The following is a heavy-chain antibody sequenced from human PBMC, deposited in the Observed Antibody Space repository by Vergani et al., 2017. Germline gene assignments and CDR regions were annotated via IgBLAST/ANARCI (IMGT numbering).Heavy chain of an antibody. CDR1: GYTFTSYG. Sequence: QVQLVQSGAEVKKPGASVKVSCKASGYTFTSYGISWVRQAPGQGLEWMGWINAYNGNTNYAQKLQGRVTMTTDTSTRTAYMELRSLRSDDTAVYYCGRSARSSWSAHVDYWGQGTLVTVSS. D-gene: IGHD6-13*01. CDR3: GRSARSSWSAHVDY. CDR2: INAYNGNT. J-gene: IGHJ4*02. V-gene: IGHV1-18*01.